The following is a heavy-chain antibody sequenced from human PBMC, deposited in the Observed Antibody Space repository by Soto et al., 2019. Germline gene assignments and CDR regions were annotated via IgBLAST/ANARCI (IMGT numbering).Heavy chain of an antibody. J-gene: IGHJ4*02. CDR1: GGSISSSNW. V-gene: IGHV4-4*02. CDR3: ARYGSQGGDGGAVAGTLDY. D-gene: IGHD6-19*01. Sequence: SETLSLTCAVSGGSISSSNWWSWVRQPPGKGLEWIGEIYHSGSTNYNPSLKSRVTISVDKSKNQFSLKLSSVTAADTAVYYCARYGSQGGDGGAVAGTLDYWGQGTLVTVSS. CDR2: IYHSGST.